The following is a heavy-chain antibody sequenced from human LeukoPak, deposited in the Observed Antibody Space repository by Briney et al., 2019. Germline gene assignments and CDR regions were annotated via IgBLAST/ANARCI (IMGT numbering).Heavy chain of an antibody. Sequence: GASVKVSCKASGYTFTSYGISWVRQAPGQGLEWMGWISPYNGNTNYAQKLQGRVTMTTDTSTSTAYMELRSLRSDDTAVYYCARELREPPSFWSGFTTYYYYGMDVWGQGTTVTVSS. CDR3: ARELREPPSFWSGFTTYYYYGMDV. J-gene: IGHJ6*02. CDR1: GYTFTSYG. V-gene: IGHV1-18*01. D-gene: IGHD3-3*01. CDR2: ISPYNGNT.